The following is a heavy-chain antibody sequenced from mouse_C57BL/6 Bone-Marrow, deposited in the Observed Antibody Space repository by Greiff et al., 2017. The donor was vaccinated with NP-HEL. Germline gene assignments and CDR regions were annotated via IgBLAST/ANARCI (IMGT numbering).Heavy chain of an antibody. CDR2: INPGSGGT. CDR1: GYAFTNYL. Sequence: VQLQQSGAELVRPGTSVKVSCKASGYAFTNYLIEWVKQRPGQGLEWIGVINPGSGGTNYNEKFKGKATLTADKSSSTAYMQLSSLTSEDSAVYYCAGLRGTTVAYYDIDYWGQGTSVTVSS. V-gene: IGHV1-54*01. J-gene: IGHJ4*01. D-gene: IGHD1-1*01. CDR3: AGLRGTTVAYYDIDY.